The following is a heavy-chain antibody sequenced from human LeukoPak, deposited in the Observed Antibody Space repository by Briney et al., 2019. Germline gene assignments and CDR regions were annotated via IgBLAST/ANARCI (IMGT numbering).Heavy chain of an antibody. CDR3: ARIRVAAGRGSWFDP. D-gene: IGHD6-13*01. V-gene: IGHV5-10-1*01. CDR1: GYSFTSYW. J-gene: IGHJ5*02. CDR2: IDPSDSYS. Sequence: GESLRISCKGSGYSFTSYWINWVRQMPGKGLEWMGRIDPSDSYSDYSPSFQGHVTFSADKSISTAYLQWSSLKAPDSAMYYCARIRVAAGRGSWFDPWGQGTLVTVSS.